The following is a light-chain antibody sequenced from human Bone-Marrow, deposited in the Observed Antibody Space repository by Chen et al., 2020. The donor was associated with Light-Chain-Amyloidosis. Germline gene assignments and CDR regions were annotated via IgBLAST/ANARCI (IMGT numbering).Light chain of an antibody. J-gene: IGLJ3*02. V-gene: IGLV3-21*02. CDR2: DDS. Sequence: SYVLTQPSSVSEAPGQTATTACGGNNIRTTSVHWYQQTPGQAPLLVVYDDSDRPSGIPERLSGSNSGNTATLTISRVEAGDEADYYCQVWDRSSDRPVFGGGTKLTVL. CDR1: NIRTTS. CDR3: QVWDRSSDRPV.